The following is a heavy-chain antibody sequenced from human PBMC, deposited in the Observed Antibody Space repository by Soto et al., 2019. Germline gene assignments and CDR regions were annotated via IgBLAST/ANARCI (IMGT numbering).Heavy chain of an antibody. CDR3: ARGGAYIYAPQYD. V-gene: IGHV3-74*01. CDR2: INGDGSST. J-gene: IGHJ4*02. D-gene: IGHD5-18*01. Sequence: EVQLVESGGGLVQPGGSLRLSCATSGFSFSGYWIHWVRQAPGKGLVWVSHINGDGSSTNYADSVKGRFTISRDYAKNTLYLQMNSLRVEDTAVYYCARGGAYIYAPQYDWGQGTLVTVSS. CDR1: GFSFSGYW.